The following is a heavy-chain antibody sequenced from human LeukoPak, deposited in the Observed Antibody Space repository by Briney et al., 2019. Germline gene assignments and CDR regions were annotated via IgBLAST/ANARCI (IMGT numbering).Heavy chain of an antibody. CDR2: IYYSGST. V-gene: IGHV4-39*01. Sequence: SETLSLTCTVSGGSISSSSYYWDWIRQPPGKGLEWIGSIYYSGSTYYNPSLKSRVTISVDTSKNQFSLKLSSVTAADTAVYYCAPLTNYYDTRFDPWGQGTLVTVSS. D-gene: IGHD3-22*01. CDR3: APLTNYYDTRFDP. J-gene: IGHJ5*02. CDR1: GGSISSSSYY.